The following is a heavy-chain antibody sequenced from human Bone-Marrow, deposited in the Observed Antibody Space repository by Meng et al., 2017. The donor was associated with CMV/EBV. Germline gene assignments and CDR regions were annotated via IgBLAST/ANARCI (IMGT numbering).Heavy chain of an antibody. CDR2: INSDGSST. CDR1: GFTFSSYW. CDR3: ARARGEQQLVILDAFDI. V-gene: IGHV3-74*01. D-gene: IGHD6-13*01. J-gene: IGHJ3*02. Sequence: LSLTCAASGFTFSSYWMHWVRQAPGKGLVWVSRINSDGSSTSYADSVKGRFTISRDNSKNTLYLQMNSLRAEDTAVYYCARARGEQQLVILDAFDIWGQGTMVTVSS.